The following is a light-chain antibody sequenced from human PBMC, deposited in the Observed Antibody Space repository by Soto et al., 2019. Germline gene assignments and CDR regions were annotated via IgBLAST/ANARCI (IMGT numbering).Light chain of an antibody. CDR2: DAS. J-gene: IGKJ2*01. Sequence: EIVLTQSPATLSLSPGERATLSCGASQSVSSSYLAWYQQKPGLAPTLLIYDASSRASGIPDRFSGSGSGTDFTLTISRLEPEDFAVYYCLQYGNPPYTFGQGTKLEIK. CDR3: LQYGNPPYT. CDR1: QSVSSSY. V-gene: IGKV3D-20*01.